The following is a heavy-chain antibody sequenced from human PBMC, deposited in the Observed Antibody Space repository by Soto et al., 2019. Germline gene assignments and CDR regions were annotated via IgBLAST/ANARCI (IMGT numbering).Heavy chain of an antibody. Sequence: PSETLSLTCAVYGGSFSGYYWSWIRQPPGKGLEWIGEINHSGSTNYNPSLKSRVTISVDTSKNQFSLKLSSVTAADTAVYYCARGYSTAYYYYYGMDVWGQGTTVTVSS. CDR3: ARGYSTAYYYYYGMDV. CDR2: INHSGST. V-gene: IGHV4-34*01. J-gene: IGHJ6*02. CDR1: GGSFSGYY. D-gene: IGHD6-13*01.